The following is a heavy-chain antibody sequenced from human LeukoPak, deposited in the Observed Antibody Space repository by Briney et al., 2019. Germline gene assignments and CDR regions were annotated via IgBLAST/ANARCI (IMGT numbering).Heavy chain of an antibody. Sequence: GGSLRLSCSVPGFTFSTYVMHWVRQAPGKGLEYVSAISSNGDNTYYADSVKGRFTISRDNSKNTLYLQMSSLRADDTAVYYCVRGTGNWGQGTLVTVSS. CDR1: GFTFSTYV. CDR2: ISSNGDNT. V-gene: IGHV3-64D*06. CDR3: VRGTGN. J-gene: IGHJ4*02.